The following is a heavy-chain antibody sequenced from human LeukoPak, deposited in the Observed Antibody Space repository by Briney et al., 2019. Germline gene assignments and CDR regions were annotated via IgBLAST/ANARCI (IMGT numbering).Heavy chain of an antibody. D-gene: IGHD1-14*01. CDR3: ARDRRNSNYLDV. Sequence: GASVKVSCKASGGTFSSYAISWVRQAPGQGLEWMGGIIPIFGTANYAQKFQGRVTITTDESTSTAYMELSSLRSEDTAVYYCARDRRNSNYLDVWGKGTTVTVSS. J-gene: IGHJ6*03. CDR1: GGTFSSYA. CDR2: IIPIFGTA. V-gene: IGHV1-69*05.